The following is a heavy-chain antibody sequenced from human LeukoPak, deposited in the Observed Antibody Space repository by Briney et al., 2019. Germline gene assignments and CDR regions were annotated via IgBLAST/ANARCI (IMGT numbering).Heavy chain of an antibody. CDR1: GGSISSYY. Sequence: SETLSLTCTVSGGSISSYYWSWIRQPTGKGLEWTGYIYYSGNIDYNPSLKSRVTISLDTSKNQFSLKLSSVTAADTAVYYCARGGFAHWVTALGFDYWGQGTLVTVSS. J-gene: IGHJ4*02. V-gene: IGHV4-59*01. CDR2: IYYSGNI. CDR3: ARGGFAHWVTALGFDY. D-gene: IGHD2-21*02.